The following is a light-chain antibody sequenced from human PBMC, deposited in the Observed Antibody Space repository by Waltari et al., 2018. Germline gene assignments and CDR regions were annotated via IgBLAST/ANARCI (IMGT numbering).Light chain of an antibody. CDR2: EVS. J-gene: IGLJ2*01. CDR1: TSGVGSYNL. Sequence: QSALTQPASVSGSPGQSITISCTGTTSGVGSYNLVSWYQQHPGEAAKLMIYEVSKRPSGISNHFSGSKSGNTASLTISGLQAEDEADYYCCSYAPSGTVVFGGGTKVTVL. V-gene: IGLV2-23*02. CDR3: CSYAPSGTVV.